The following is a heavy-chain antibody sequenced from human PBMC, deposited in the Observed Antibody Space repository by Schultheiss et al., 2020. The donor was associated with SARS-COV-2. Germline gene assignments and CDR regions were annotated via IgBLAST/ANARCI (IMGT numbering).Heavy chain of an antibody. D-gene: IGHD6-19*01. CDR2: IGTAGDP. CDR3: ARDHGSGWYSAFDI. Sequence: GGSLRLSCADSGFTFSSYDMHWVRQATGKGLEWVSAIGTAGDPYYPGSVKGRFTISRENAKNSLYLQMNSLRAGDTAVYYCARDHGSGWYSAFDIWGQGTMVTVSS. J-gene: IGHJ3*02. CDR1: GFTFSSYD. V-gene: IGHV3-13*05.